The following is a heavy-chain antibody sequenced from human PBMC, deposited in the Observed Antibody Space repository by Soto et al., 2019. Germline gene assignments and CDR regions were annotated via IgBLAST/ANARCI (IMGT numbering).Heavy chain of an antibody. CDR1: GFTFSSYA. J-gene: IGHJ6*02. D-gene: IGHD3-3*01. Sequence: EVQLLESGGGLVQPGGSLRLSCAASGFTFSSYAMSWVRPAPGQGLEWVSNVTGSGDTTYYADSVKGRFTISGDNSKSTLYLQMASRRGEDTAVYYGSKATNCGVGPDYYYYYCVDVWGQGTTVTFSS. CDR2: VTGSGDTT. CDR3: SKATNCGVGPDYYYYYCVDV. V-gene: IGHV3-23*01.